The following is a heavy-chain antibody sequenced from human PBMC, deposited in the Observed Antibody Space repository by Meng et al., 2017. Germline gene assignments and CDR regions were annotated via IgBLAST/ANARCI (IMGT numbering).Heavy chain of an antibody. CDR2: ISGSGGST. D-gene: IGHD2-15*01. J-gene: IGHJ4*02. Sequence: GESLKISCAASGFTFSSYGMSWVRQAPGTGLEWVSAISGSGGSTYYADSVKGRFTISRDNSKNTLYLQMNSLRAEDTAVYYCAKDQGHYGSGLGSFDYWGQGTLVTVSS. CDR1: GFTFSSYG. CDR3: AKDQGHYGSGLGSFDY. V-gene: IGHV3-23*01.